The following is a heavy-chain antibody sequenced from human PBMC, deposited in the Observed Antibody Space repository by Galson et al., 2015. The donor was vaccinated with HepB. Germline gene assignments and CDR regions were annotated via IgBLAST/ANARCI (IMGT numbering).Heavy chain of an antibody. D-gene: IGHD3-10*01. J-gene: IGHJ5*02. CDR2: IKQDGSEK. Sequence: SLRLSCAASGFTFSSYWMSWVRQAPGKGLEWVANIKQDGSEKYYVDSVKGRFTISRDNAKNSLYLQMNSLRAEDTAVYYCARDRYYYGSGTLNWFDPWGQGTLVTVSS. CDR3: ARDRYYYGSGTLNWFDP. V-gene: IGHV3-7*03. CDR1: GFTFSSYW.